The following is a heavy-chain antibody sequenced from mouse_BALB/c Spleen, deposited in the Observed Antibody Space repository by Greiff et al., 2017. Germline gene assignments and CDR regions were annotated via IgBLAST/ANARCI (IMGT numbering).Heavy chain of an antibody. V-gene: IGHV5-12-2*01. CDR1: GFTFSSYT. D-gene: IGHD1-1*01. J-gene: IGHJ3*01. CDR3: ARPPYGSSLFAY. CDR2: ISNGGGST. Sequence: EVQVVESGGGLVQPGGSLKLSCAASGFTFSSYTMSWVRQTPEKRLEWVAYISNGGGSTYYPDTVKGRFTISRDNAKNTLYLQMSSLKSEDTAMYYCARPPYGSSLFAYWGQGTLVTVSA.